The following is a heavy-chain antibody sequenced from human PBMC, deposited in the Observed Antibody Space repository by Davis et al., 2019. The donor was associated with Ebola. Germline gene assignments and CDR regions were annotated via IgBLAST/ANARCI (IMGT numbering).Heavy chain of an antibody. V-gene: IGHV1-69*13. CDR2: IIPIFGTA. CDR3: AGSLHPYENYYYYGMDV. J-gene: IGHJ6*02. CDR1: GGTFSSYA. Sequence: SVKVSCKASGGTFSSYAISWVRQAPGQGLEWMGGIIPIFGTANYVQKFQGRVTITADESTSTAYMELSSLRSEDTAVYYCAGSLHPYENYYYYGMDVWGQGTTVTVSS. D-gene: IGHD5-12*01.